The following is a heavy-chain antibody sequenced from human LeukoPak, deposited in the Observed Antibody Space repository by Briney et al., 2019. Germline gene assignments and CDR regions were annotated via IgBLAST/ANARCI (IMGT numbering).Heavy chain of an antibody. CDR1: GGSIASNAYY. V-gene: IGHV4-39*02. CDR2: IYYSGST. CDR3: ARLWTTVNMFWFSA. D-gene: IGHD4-11*01. J-gene: IGHJ5*02. Sequence: SETLSLTCTVSGGSIASNAYYWGWIRQAPGKGLEWIGTIYYSGSTYYNPSLKSRVTMSADTPKDHFSLKLSSVTAADTAVYYCARLWTTVNMFWFSAWGQGTLVTVSS.